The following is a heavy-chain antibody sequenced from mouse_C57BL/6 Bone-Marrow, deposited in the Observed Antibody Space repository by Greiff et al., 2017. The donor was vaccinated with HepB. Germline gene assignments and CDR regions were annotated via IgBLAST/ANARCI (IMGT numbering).Heavy chain of an antibody. V-gene: IGHV1-58*01. CDR2: IYIGNGYT. CDR3: ARGYYGSSYWYFDV. D-gene: IGHD1-1*01. J-gene: IGHJ1*03. CDR1: GYTFTSYG. Sequence: VQLKQSGAELVRPGSSVKMSCKTSGYTFTSYGINWVKQRPGQGLEWIGYIYIGNGYTEYNEKFKGKATLTSDTSSSTAYMQLSSLTSEDSAIYVCARGYYGSSYWYFDVWGTGTTVTVSS.